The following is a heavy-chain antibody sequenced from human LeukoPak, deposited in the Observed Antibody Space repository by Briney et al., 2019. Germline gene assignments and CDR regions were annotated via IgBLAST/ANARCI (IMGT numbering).Heavy chain of an antibody. CDR2: ISTTSRHI. J-gene: IGHJ5*02. V-gene: IGHV3-21*01. D-gene: IGHD4-17*01. Sequence: GGSLRLSCAASGFTLGSYSMNWVRQAPGKGLEWVSSISTTSRHIHYADSLRGRFTISRDNAKSSLFLQMDSLRAEDTAIYYCARDLAPTTILARWFDPWGQGTPVTVSS. CDR3: ARDLAPTTILARWFDP. CDR1: GFTLGSYS.